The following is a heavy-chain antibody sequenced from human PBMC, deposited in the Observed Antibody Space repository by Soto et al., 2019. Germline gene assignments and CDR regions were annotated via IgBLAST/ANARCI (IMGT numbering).Heavy chain of an antibody. D-gene: IGHD6-6*01. CDR2: ISSSSSTI. V-gene: IGHV3-48*02. Sequence: GGSLRLSCAASGFTFSSYSMNWVRQAPGKGLEWVSYISSSSSTIYYADSVKGRFTISRDNAKNSLYLQMNSLRDEDTAVYYCARGMFIGTEYSSSSYFDYWGQGTLVTVSS. CDR1: GFTFSSYS. CDR3: ARGMFIGTEYSSSSYFDY. J-gene: IGHJ4*02.